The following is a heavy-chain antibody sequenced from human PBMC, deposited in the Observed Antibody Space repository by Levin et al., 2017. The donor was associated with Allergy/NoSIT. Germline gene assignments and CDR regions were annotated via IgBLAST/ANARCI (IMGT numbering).Heavy chain of an antibody. Sequence: ASVKVSCAASGFTVSSSYMSWVRQSPGKGLEWVSMIYSDGTTLYADSVKGRFTISRDTSKNTVYLQMTSLRADDTAKYYCARDRAEYNILTGYLNWGQGTLVTVSS. CDR2: IYSDGTT. V-gene: IGHV3-53*01. CDR1: GFTVSSSY. CDR3: ARDRAEYNILTGYLN. D-gene: IGHD3-9*01. J-gene: IGHJ4*02.